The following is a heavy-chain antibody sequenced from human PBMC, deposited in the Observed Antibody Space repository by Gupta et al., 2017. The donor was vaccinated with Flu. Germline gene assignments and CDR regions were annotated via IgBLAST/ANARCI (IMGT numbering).Heavy chain of an antibody. CDR3: ARESYAVVTGYNGNYYYYGLDV. CDR2: IIPTLVPA. Sequence: QVQLVQSGAEVKKPGSSVKVSCKASGGTFSNYGFSWVRQAPGQGLEWMGGIIPTLVPATYAQKFQGRVTITADDSTRTAYMELSSLRSEDTAVYYCARESYAVVTGYNGNYYYYGLDVWGQGTTVTVSS. D-gene: IGHD3-9*01. CDR1: GGTFSNYG. V-gene: IGHV1-69*01. J-gene: IGHJ6*02.